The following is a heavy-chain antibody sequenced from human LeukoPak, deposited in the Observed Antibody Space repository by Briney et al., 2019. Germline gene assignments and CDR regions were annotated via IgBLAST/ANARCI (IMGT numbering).Heavy chain of an antibody. V-gene: IGHV1-18*01. D-gene: IGHD3-10*01. J-gene: IGHJ4*02. CDR3: ARHFYGSGTYYHFDY. CDR2: ISPYNDNT. Sequence: ASVKVSCKASGYSFPSYGISWVRQAPGQGPEWMGWISPYNDNTNYAQKLQGRATLTTNTSTSTAYMELRSLRSDDTAVYYCARHFYGSGTYYHFDYWGQGTLVTVSS. CDR1: GYSFPSYG.